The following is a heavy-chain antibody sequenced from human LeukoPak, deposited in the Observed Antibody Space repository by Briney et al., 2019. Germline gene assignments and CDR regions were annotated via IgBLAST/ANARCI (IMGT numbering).Heavy chain of an antibody. D-gene: IGHD3-3*01. CDR2: INPSGGST. Sequence: ASVKVSCKASGYTFTSYYMRWVRQAPGQGLEWMGIINPSGGSTSYAQKFQGRVTMTRDTSTSTVYMELSSLRSEDTAVYYCASSVLGDDAFDIWGQGTMVTVSS. CDR3: ASSVLGDDAFDI. J-gene: IGHJ3*02. V-gene: IGHV1-46*01. CDR1: GYTFTSYY.